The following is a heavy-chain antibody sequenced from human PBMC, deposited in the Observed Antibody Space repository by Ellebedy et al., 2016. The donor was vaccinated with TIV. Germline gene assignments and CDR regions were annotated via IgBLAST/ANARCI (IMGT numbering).Heavy chain of an antibody. V-gene: IGHV3-23*01. J-gene: IGHJ4*02. CDR1: GFEFSRFW. Sequence: GESLKISCAASGFEFSRFWMTWVRQAPGKGLEWVSTISNTGSRTYYADSVEGRFIISRDNSKKTLYLQMNSLRAEDTAVYYCAKGRGGGSDSSAPRYYFDYWGLGTLVTVSS. CDR2: ISNTGSRT. CDR3: AKGRGGGSDSSAPRYYFDY. D-gene: IGHD3-22*01.